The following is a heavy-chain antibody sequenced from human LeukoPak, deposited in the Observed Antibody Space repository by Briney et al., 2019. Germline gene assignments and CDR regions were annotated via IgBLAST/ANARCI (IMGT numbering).Heavy chain of an antibody. Sequence: GGSLRLSCLTSGFTFSTNAMSWVRQAPGKGLEWISGISGSGASTYYADSVKGRFTISRDNSKNTLYLQMNSLRAEDTAVYYCARDISGDYYDSSGYYYHWGQGTLVTVSS. J-gene: IGHJ5*02. V-gene: IGHV3-23*01. D-gene: IGHD3-22*01. CDR3: ARDISGDYYDSSGYYYH. CDR2: ISGSGAST. CDR1: GFTFSTNA.